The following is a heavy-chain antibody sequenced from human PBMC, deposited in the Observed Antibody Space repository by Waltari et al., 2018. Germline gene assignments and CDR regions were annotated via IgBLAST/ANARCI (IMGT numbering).Heavy chain of an antibody. V-gene: IGHV1-2*06. D-gene: IGHD6-13*01. J-gene: IGHJ3*02. CDR1: GYTFTGYY. CDR2: INPNSGGT. Sequence: QVQLVQSGAEVKKPGASVKVSCKASGYTFTGYYMHWVRQAPGQGLEWMGRINPNSGGTNYAQKFQGRVTMTRDTSISTAYMELSRLRSDDTAVYYCARVSGYGSSWASAFDIWGQGTMVTVSS. CDR3: ARVSGYGSSWASAFDI.